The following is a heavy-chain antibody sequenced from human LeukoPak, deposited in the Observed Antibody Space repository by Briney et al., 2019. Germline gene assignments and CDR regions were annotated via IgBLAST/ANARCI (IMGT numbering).Heavy chain of an antibody. V-gene: IGHV3-7*01. J-gene: IGHJ4*02. Sequence: GGSLRLSCAASGFTFSSHWMSWVRQAPGKGLEWVAHIKKDGSEKYYVDAVKGRFTISRDNSKNTLYLQMNSLRAEDTAVYYCAKDAAGARYFDYWGQGTLVTVSS. D-gene: IGHD6-25*01. CDR3: AKDAAGARYFDY. CDR2: IKKDGSEK. CDR1: GFTFSSHW.